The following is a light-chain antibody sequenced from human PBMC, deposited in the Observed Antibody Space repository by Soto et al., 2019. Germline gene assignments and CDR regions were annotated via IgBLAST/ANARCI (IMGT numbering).Light chain of an antibody. CDR1: QSVTSTY. CDR2: DAS. Sequence: EIVLTQSPGTLSLSPGERATLSCRASQSVTSTYLAWYQQKAGQAPRLLIYDASNRATGIPARFSGSGSGTDFTLTISSLEPEDFAVYYCQQRSNWPPALTFGGGTKVDIK. J-gene: IGKJ4*01. CDR3: QQRSNWPPALT. V-gene: IGKV3-11*01.